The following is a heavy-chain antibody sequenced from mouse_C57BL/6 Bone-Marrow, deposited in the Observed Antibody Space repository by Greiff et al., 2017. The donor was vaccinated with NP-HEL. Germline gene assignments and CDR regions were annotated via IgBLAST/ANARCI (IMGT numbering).Heavy chain of an antibody. D-gene: IGHD1-1*01. CDR1: GFNIKDDY. CDR3: TRGYGSIYYAMDY. Sequence: VQLQQSGAELVRPGASVKLSCTASGFNIKDDYMHWVKQRPEQGLEWIGWIDPENGDTEYASKFQGKATITADTSSNTAYLQLSSLTSEDTAVYYCTRGYGSIYYAMDYWGQGTSGTVSS. J-gene: IGHJ4*01. CDR2: IDPENGDT. V-gene: IGHV14-4*01.